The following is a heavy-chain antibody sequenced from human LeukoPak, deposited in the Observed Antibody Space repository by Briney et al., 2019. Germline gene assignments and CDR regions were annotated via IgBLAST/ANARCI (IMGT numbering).Heavy chain of an antibody. D-gene: IGHD3-10*01. CDR3: ARDFVANGGEPYPDAFDI. CDR1: GFTFSAYT. J-gene: IGHJ3*02. V-gene: IGHV3-21*01. CDR2: ISSTSTYI. Sequence: GGSLRLSCVASGFTFSAYTMNWVRQAPGKGLEWVSFISSTSTYIYYADSVKGRFTISRDNAKNSLYLQMNSLRAEDTAVYYCARDFVANGGEPYPDAFDIWGQGTMVTVSS.